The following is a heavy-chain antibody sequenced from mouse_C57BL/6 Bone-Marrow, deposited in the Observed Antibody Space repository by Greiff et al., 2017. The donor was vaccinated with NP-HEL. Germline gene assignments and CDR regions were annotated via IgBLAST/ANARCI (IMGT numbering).Heavy chain of an antibody. CDR1: GYTFTSYW. J-gene: IGHJ2*01. V-gene: IGHV1-64*01. CDR2: IHPNSGST. CDR3: ARCGYSYYLDY. Sequence: QVQLQQPGAELVKPGASVKLSCKASGYTFTSYWMHWVKQRPGQGLEWIGVIHPNSGSTIYNEKFKSKATLTVDKSSSTAYMQLSSLTSEDSAVYYCARCGYSYYLDYWGQGTTLTVSS. D-gene: IGHD2-3*01.